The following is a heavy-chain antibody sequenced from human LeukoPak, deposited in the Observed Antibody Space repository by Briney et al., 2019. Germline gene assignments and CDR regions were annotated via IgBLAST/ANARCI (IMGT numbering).Heavy chain of an antibody. Sequence: PSDTLSLTCTVSDYSISSGYYWGFIRQPPGKGLEWIGSVYHSGNTYYNPSLRSRVTMSVDTSKNQFSLRLSSVTAADTAVYYCARESGPFDYWGQGALVTVSS. CDR3: ARESGPFDY. CDR1: DYSISSGYY. J-gene: IGHJ4*02. CDR2: VYHSGNT. D-gene: IGHD3-10*01. V-gene: IGHV4-38-2*02.